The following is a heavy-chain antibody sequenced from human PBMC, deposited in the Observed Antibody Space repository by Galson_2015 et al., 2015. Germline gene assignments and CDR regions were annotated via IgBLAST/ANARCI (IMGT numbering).Heavy chain of an antibody. J-gene: IGHJ6*02. CDR1: GGTFSSYT. D-gene: IGHD4-17*01. V-gene: IGHV1-69*02. Sequence: SVKVSCKASGGTFSSYTISWVRQAPGQGLEWMGRIIPILGIANYAQKFQGRVTITADKSTSTAYMELSSLRSEDTAVYYCAPSPDYGDYVGNYGMDVWGQGTTVTVSS. CDR3: APSPDYGDYVGNYGMDV. CDR2: IIPILGIA.